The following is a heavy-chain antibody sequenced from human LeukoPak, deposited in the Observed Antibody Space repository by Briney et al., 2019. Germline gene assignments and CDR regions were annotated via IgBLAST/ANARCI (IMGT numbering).Heavy chain of an antibody. D-gene: IGHD5-18*01. CDR2: ISGSGGST. J-gene: IGHJ4*02. CDR3: AKGLQLWLEGLFDY. V-gene: IGHV3-23*01. CDR1: GFTFSSYA. Sequence: QPGGSLRPSCAASGFTFSSYAMSWVRQAPGKGLEWVSAISGSGGSTYYADSVKGRFTISRDNSKNTLYLQMNSLRAEDTAVYYCAKGLQLWLEGLFDYWGQGTLVTVSS.